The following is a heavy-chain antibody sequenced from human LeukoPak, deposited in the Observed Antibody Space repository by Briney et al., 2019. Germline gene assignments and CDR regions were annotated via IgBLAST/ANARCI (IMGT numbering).Heavy chain of an antibody. D-gene: IGHD6-13*01. V-gene: IGHV1-69*05. Sequence: GSSVKVSCKASGGTFSSYAISWVRQAPGQGLEWMGGIIPIFGTANYAQKFQGRVTITRDTSASTAYMELSSLRSEDMAVYYCARGPIAAAGTWGSFDYWGQGTLVTVSS. J-gene: IGHJ4*02. CDR3: ARGPIAAAGTWGSFDY. CDR1: GGTFSSYA. CDR2: IIPIFGTA.